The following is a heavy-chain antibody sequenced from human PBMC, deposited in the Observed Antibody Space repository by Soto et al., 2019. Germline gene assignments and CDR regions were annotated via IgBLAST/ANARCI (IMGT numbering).Heavy chain of an antibody. V-gene: IGHV3-23*01. D-gene: IGHD6-13*01. Sequence: GGSLRLSCAASGFTFSNYVVNWVRQAPGKGPEWVSAITAVNNIYYADSVKGRFTISRDNSKNTLYLQMNSLRAEDTAIYYCAKDITGAVAGPLDYWGQGTLVTVSS. CDR1: GFTFSNYV. J-gene: IGHJ4*02. CDR2: ITAVNNI. CDR3: AKDITGAVAGPLDY.